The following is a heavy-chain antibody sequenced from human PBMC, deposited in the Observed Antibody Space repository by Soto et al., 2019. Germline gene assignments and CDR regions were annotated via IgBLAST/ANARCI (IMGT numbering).Heavy chain of an antibody. J-gene: IGHJ4*02. Sequence: QVQLVQSGAEVRKPGASVKVSCKTSGYIFTSYFMHWVRQAPGQGLEWLGIINPYDGSPTYAQKLQGRVTMTRYTSTSSVDMELSSLISEDTAIYYCARELEYYDTGDHLDYWGQGTLVAVSS. CDR2: INPYDGSP. V-gene: IGHV1-46*01. CDR3: ARELEYYDTGDHLDY. D-gene: IGHD3-22*01. CDR1: GYIFTSYF.